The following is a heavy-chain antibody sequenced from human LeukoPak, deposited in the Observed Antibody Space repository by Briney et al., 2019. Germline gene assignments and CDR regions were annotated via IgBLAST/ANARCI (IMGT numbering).Heavy chain of an antibody. CDR3: AREAYSYCTNGVCPYGMDV. CDR2: INWNGGST. J-gene: IGHJ6*02. CDR1: GFTFNDYG. D-gene: IGHD2-8*01. Sequence: GGSLRLSCAASGFTFNDYGLSWVRQAPGKGLEWVSDINWNGGSTGYADSVKGRFTISRDNAKNSLYLQMNSLRAEDTALYYCAREAYSYCTNGVCPYGMDVWGQGTTVTVSS. V-gene: IGHV3-20*04.